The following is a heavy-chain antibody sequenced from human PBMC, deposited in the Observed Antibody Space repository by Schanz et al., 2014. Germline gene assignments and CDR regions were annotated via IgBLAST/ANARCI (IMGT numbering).Heavy chain of an antibody. CDR3: ARENLNWEAFDI. Sequence: QLVESGGGLVQPGGSLRLSCEASGFTFSSFSMNWVRQAPGKGLEWVSRTSHDGSFTTFADSVKGRFTISRDNAKNSLYLEMTSLRGEDTAVYYCARENLNWEAFDIWGQGTVVTVSS. V-gene: IGHV3-21*02. CDR2: TSHDGSFT. D-gene: IGHD7-27*01. J-gene: IGHJ3*02. CDR1: GFTFSSFS.